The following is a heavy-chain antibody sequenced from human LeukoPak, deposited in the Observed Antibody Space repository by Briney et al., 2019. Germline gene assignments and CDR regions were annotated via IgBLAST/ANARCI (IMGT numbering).Heavy chain of an antibody. D-gene: IGHD3-9*01. Sequence: GGSLRLSCAASGFTFSSFAMSWVRQASGKGLEWVSAISGSGGSTYYADSVKGRFTISRDNSKNTLYLQMNSLRAEDTAVYYCANQQYYDILTGYFYWGQGTLVTVSS. CDR2: ISGSGGST. V-gene: IGHV3-23*01. J-gene: IGHJ4*02. CDR3: ANQQYYDILTGYFY. CDR1: GFTFSSFA.